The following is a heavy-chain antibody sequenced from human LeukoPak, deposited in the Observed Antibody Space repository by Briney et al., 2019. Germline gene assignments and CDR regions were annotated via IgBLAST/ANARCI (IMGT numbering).Heavy chain of an antibody. J-gene: IGHJ6*03. CDR1: GGSICSYY. D-gene: IGHD2-2*01. V-gene: IGHV4-4*07. CDR3: ARFVEDIVVVPAAMNYYYYMDV. Sequence: SETLSLTCTVSGGSICSYYWSWIRQPAGKGLEWIGRIYTSGSTNYNPSLKSRVTMSVDTSKNQFSLKLSSVAAADTAVYYCARFVEDIVVVPAAMNYYYYMDVWGKGTTVTVSS. CDR2: IYTSGST.